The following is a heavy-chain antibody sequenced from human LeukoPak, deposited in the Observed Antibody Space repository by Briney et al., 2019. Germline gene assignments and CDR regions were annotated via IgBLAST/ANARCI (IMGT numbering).Heavy chain of an antibody. D-gene: IGHD2-21*01. CDR2: ISYDGSNK. CDR1: GFTFSSYG. V-gene: IGHV3-30*18. Sequence: PGRSLRLSCAASGFTFSSYGMHWVRQAPGKGLEWVAVISYDGSNKYYADCVKGRVTISRDNSKTTLYLQMNCMRAEDTAVYCCAKDRGNSNAFYIWGQGTMVTVSS. J-gene: IGHJ3*02. CDR3: AKDRGNSNAFYI.